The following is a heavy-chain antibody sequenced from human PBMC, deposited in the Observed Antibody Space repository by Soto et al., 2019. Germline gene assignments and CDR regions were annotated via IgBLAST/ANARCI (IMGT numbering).Heavy chain of an antibody. CDR3: ARNIYDTYGMDV. D-gene: IGHD3-3*01. CDR2: ISSNGGST. CDR1: GFTFSSYA. Sequence: GGSLRLSCAASGFTFSSYAMHWVRQAPGKGLEYVSAISSNGGSTYYANSVKGRFTISRDNSKNTLYLQMGSLRAEDMAVYYCARNIYDTYGMDVWGQGITVTVSS. V-gene: IGHV3-64*01. J-gene: IGHJ6*02.